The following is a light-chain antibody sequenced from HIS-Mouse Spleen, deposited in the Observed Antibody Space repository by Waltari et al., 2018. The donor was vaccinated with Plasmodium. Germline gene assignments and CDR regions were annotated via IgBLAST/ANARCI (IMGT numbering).Light chain of an antibody. V-gene: IGKV3-15*01. CDR1: QSVSSN. Sequence: EIVMTQSPATLSVSPGERATLSCRASQSVSSNLAWYQHKPGQAPKLLIYGASTRATGIPARFSGSGSGTEFTLTISSLQSEDFAVDYCQQYNNWSFTFGPGTKVDIK. J-gene: IGKJ3*01. CDR3: QQYNNWSFT. CDR2: GAS.